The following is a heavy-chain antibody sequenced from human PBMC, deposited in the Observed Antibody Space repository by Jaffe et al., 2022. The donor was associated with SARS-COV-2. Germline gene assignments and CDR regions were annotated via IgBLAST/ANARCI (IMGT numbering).Heavy chain of an antibody. CDR1: GGTFSSYA. Sequence: QVQLVQSGAEVKKPGSSVKVSCKASGGTFSSYAISWVRQAPGQGLEWMGGIIPIFGTANYAQKFQGRVTITADESTSTAYMELSSLRSEDTAVYYCARENYDILTGYSPTYYYYYYMDVWGKGTTVTVSS. J-gene: IGHJ6*03. CDR3: ARENYDILTGYSPTYYYYYYMDV. D-gene: IGHD3-9*01. CDR2: IIPIFGTA. V-gene: IGHV1-69*01.